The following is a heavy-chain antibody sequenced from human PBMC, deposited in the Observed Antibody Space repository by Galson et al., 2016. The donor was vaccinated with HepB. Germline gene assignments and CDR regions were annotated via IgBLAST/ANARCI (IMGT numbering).Heavy chain of an antibody. CDR1: GFTFGSYG. CDR2: IGDDGAT. Sequence: SLRLSCAASGFTFGSYGMNWFRQAPGKGLEWVSGIGDDGATYYANHVRGRFTISRDNSKKTLYLQMNSLRAEDTAVYHCVSDGFRDLSGGTAFDYWGQGTLVTVSS. V-gene: IGHV3-23*01. D-gene: IGHD1-26*01. J-gene: IGHJ4*02. CDR3: VSDGFRDLSGGTAFDY.